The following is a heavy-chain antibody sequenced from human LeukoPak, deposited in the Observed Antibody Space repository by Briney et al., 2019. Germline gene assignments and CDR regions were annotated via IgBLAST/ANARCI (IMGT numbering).Heavy chain of an antibody. D-gene: IGHD3-10*01. CDR2: IDPNSGDT. J-gene: IGHJ6*03. Sequence: ASVKVSCKASGYTFTGYYIHWVRQAPGQGLEWMGWIDPNSGDTNYAQKFQGRVTMTRDTSISQVYMELSRLRSDDTAVYYCARGPSITMVRGGQWYYYMDVWGKGTTVTISS. CDR1: GYTFTGYY. V-gene: IGHV1-2*02. CDR3: ARGPSITMVRGGQWYYYMDV.